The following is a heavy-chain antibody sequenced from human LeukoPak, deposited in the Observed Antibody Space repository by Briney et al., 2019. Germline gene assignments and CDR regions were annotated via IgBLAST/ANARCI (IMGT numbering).Heavy chain of an antibody. D-gene: IGHD2-2*01. CDR3: AKGSKPKPAASLYYYYYGMDV. Sequence: PGGSLRLSCAASGFSFSSYAMTWARQAPAKGLEWVSAISGSGGSTYYADSVKGRFTISRDNSKNTLYLQMNSLRAEDTAVYYCAKGSKPKPAASLYYYYYGMDVWGQGTTVTVSS. J-gene: IGHJ6*02. CDR1: GFSFSSYA. V-gene: IGHV3-23*01. CDR2: ISGSGGST.